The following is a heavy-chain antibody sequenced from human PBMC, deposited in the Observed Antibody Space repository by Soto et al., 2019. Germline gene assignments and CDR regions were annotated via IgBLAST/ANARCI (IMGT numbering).Heavy chain of an antibody. D-gene: IGHD4-17*01. J-gene: IGHJ4*02. Sequence: QVQLVESGGGVVQPGGSLRLSCAASGFTFSYYYMSWVRQAPGKGLDWVSYISSDGNTMYYADSVKGRFTISRDNAKNSLSLQRNSLRAEDTAVYFCARDLYGDLYYFDYWGQGTLVTVSS. CDR1: GFTFSYYY. CDR3: ARDLYGDLYYFDY. V-gene: IGHV3-11*01. CDR2: ISSDGNTM.